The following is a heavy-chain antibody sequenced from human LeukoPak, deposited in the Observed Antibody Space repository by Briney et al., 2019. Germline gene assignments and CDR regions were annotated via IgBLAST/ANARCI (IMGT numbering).Heavy chain of an antibody. CDR3: AAQEIRGAPEYFQH. CDR2: ISAYNGNT. J-gene: IGHJ1*01. CDR1: GYTLTSYG. V-gene: IGHV1-18*01. D-gene: IGHD3-10*01. Sequence: GESLKISCKASGYTLTSYGISWVRQAPGQGLEWMGWISAYNGNTNYAQKFQERVTITRDMSTSTAYMELSSLRSEDTAVYYCAAQEIRGAPEYFQHWGQGTLVTVSS.